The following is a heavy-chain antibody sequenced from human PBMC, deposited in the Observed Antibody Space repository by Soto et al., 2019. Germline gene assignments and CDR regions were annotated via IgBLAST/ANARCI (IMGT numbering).Heavy chain of an antibody. CDR2: IYYSGST. CDR3: ARHGPMAAAGTVFDY. Sequence: QVQLQESGPGLVKPSETLSLTCTVSGGSISSYYWSWIRQPPGKGLEWIGYIYYSGSTNYNPSLKSRVTISVDTSKNQFSLKLSSVTAADTAVYYCARHGPMAAAGTVFDYWGQGTLVTVSS. D-gene: IGHD6-13*01. J-gene: IGHJ4*02. CDR1: GGSISSYY. V-gene: IGHV4-59*08.